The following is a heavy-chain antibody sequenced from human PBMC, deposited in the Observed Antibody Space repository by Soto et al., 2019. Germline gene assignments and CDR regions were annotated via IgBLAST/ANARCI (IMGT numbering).Heavy chain of an antibody. CDR1: GFTFSTYW. Sequence: GGSLRLSCAASGFTFSTYWMAWVRLAPGKGLEWVANIKEDGSDKHYVDSVRGRFTISRDNAKNSLYLQMNSLGTEDTAVYYCARDRWIFDYWGQGTLVTVSS. D-gene: IGHD2-2*03. CDR3: ARDRWIFDY. CDR2: IKEDGSDK. V-gene: IGHV3-7*05. J-gene: IGHJ4*02.